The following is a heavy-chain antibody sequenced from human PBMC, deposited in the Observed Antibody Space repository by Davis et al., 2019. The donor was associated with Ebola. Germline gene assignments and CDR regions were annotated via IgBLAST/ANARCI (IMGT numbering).Heavy chain of an antibody. CDR1: RSTFTNYY. J-gene: IGHJ4*02. CDR3: VREGDGYKYFDF. CDR2: INPSDDSI. D-gene: IGHD5-24*01. Sequence: AASVKVSCKASRSTFTNYYMHWVRQAPGQGLAWMGLINPSDDSISYSRKIQGRVTVTRDTSTSTVYMELRSLRSEDTAVYYCVREGDGYKYFDFWGQGTLVTVSS. V-gene: IGHV1-46*01.